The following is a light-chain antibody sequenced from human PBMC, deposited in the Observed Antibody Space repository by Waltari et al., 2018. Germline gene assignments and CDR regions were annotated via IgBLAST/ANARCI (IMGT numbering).Light chain of an antibody. V-gene: IGKV1-39*01. CDR1: QSISSH. CDR3: QQRFT. Sequence: DIQMTQSPSSLSASVGDRVTITCRATQSISSHLNWYQQKQGKAPELLIYAASNLQSGVPSRFSGSGSGTDFTLTISSLQPEDFATYYCQQRFTFGPGTKVDVK. J-gene: IGKJ3*01. CDR2: AAS.